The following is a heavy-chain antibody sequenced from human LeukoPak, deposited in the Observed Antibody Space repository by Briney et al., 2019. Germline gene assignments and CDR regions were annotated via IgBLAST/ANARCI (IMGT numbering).Heavy chain of an antibody. D-gene: IGHD2-2*01. CDR2: IYYRGST. Sequence: PSETLSLTCTVSGGSINYYYWSWIRQPPGKGLEWIGYIYYRGSTNYNPSLKSRVTMSIDTSKHQFSLRLSSVTAADTAVYYCARDQLVMVPAALGDYYYYYYMDVWGKGTTVTVSS. V-gene: IGHV4-59*01. CDR3: ARDQLVMVPAALGDYYYYYYMDV. J-gene: IGHJ6*03. CDR1: GGSINYYY.